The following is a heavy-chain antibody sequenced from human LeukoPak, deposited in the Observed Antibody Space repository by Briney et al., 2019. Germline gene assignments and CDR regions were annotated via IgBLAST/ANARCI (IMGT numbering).Heavy chain of an antibody. Sequence: GESLKISCKGSGYSFATYWIGWVRQMPGKGLEWMGIIYPGDSDTRYSPSFQGQVTISVDKSINTAYLQWSSLKASDTAMYYCASRKKGTATTGFDYWGQGTLVTVSS. CDR2: IYPGDSDT. CDR1: GYSFATYW. CDR3: ASRKKGTATTGFDY. J-gene: IGHJ4*02. V-gene: IGHV5-51*01. D-gene: IGHD5-24*01.